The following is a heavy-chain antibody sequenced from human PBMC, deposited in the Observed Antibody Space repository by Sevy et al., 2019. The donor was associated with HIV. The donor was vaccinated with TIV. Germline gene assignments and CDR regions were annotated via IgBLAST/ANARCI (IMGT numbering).Heavy chain of an antibody. J-gene: IGHJ3*02. D-gene: IGHD3-16*02. CDR3: TKAVVTFGGIVANSPGGFDI. CDR1: GFRFSSYG. Sequence: GGSLRLSCAASGFRFSSYGMNWVRRAPGKGLEWVAFLPYDGSKEDYAASVKGRFTISRDKSKNTLYLQMNSLRAEDTAVYYCTKAVVTFGGIVANSPGGFDIWGQGTMVTVSS. CDR2: LPYDGSKE. V-gene: IGHV3-30*02.